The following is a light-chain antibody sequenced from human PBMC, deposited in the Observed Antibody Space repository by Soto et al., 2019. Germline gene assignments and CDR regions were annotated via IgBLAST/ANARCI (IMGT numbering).Light chain of an antibody. CDR1: QSISSY. J-gene: IGKJ1*01. CDR3: QQSYSTPRT. CDR2: AAS. Sequence: DIQMTQSPSSLSVSVGDRVTITCRASQSISSYLNCYQQKPGKAPKLLIYAASSLQSGVPSRFSGSGSGTDFTLTISSLQPEDFATYYCQQSYSTPRTFGQGTKVDI. V-gene: IGKV1-39*01.